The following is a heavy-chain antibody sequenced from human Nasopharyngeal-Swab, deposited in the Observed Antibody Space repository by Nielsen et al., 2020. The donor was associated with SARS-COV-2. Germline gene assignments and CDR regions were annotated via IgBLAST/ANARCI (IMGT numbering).Heavy chain of an antibody. D-gene: IGHD1-1*01. V-gene: IGHV3-21*01. CDR3: ASSGTGALFDY. J-gene: IGHJ4*02. Sequence: GGSLRLYCAASGFTFSSYSMNWVRQAPGKGLEWVSSISSSSSYIYYADSVKGRFTISRDNAKNSLYLQMNSLRAEDTAVYYCASSGTGALFDYWGQGTLVTVSS. CDR1: GFTFSSYS. CDR2: ISSSSSYI.